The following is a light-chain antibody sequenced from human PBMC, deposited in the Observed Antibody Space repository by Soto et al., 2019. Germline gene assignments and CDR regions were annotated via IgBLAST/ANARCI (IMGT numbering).Light chain of an antibody. Sequence: QSALTQPPSASGSPGQSVTISCTGTSTDVGGYNYVSWYQQHPGKVPELVIFEVNKRPSGVPDRFSGSKSGNTASLTVSGLQPEDEADYYCASYAGGNNVFGTGTKVTVL. J-gene: IGLJ1*01. CDR2: EVN. CDR3: ASYAGGNNV. CDR1: STDVGGYNY. V-gene: IGLV2-8*01.